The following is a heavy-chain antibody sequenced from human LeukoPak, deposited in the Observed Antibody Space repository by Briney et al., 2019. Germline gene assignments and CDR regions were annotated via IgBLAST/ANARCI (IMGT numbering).Heavy chain of an antibody. Sequence: PGGSLRLYCAASGFTFSGYGMHWVRQAPGKGLEWVAFIRYDGSNKYYADSVKGRFTISRDNSKNTLYLQMNSLRAEDTAVYYCASLIRTDYWGQGTLVTVSS. J-gene: IGHJ4*02. D-gene: IGHD3-16*01. CDR3: ASLIRTDY. CDR2: IRYDGSNK. CDR1: GFTFSGYG. V-gene: IGHV3-30*02.